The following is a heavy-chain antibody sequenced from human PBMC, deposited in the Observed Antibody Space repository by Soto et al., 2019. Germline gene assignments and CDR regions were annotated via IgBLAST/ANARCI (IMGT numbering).Heavy chain of an antibody. CDR2: IWYDGSNK. CDR3: ARDWIHHKYYFDY. V-gene: IGHV3-33*01. D-gene: IGHD5-18*01. J-gene: IGHJ4*02. CDR1: GFTFSSYG. Sequence: QVQLVESGGGVVQPGRSLRLSCAASGFTFSSYGMHWVRQAPGKGLEWVAVIWYDGSNKYYADSVKGRFTISRDNSKNTLYLQMNILRAEDTAVYYCARDWIHHKYYFDYWGQGTLVTVSS.